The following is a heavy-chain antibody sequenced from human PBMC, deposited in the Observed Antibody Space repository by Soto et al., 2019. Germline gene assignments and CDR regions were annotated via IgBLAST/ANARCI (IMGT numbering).Heavy chain of an antibody. V-gene: IGHV4-4*02. CDR3: ARGKKRIVATTGGWFDP. Sequence: PSETLSLTCAVSSGSISSSNWWSWVRQPPGKGLEWIGEIYHSGSTNYNPSLKSRVTISVDKSKNQFSLKLSSVTAADTAVYYCARGKKRIVATTGGWFDPWGQGTLVTVSS. CDR2: IYHSGST. CDR1: SGSISSSNW. J-gene: IGHJ5*02. D-gene: IGHD5-12*01.